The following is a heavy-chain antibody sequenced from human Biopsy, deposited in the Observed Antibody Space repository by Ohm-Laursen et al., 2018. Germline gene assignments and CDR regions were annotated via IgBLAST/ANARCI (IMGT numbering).Heavy chain of an antibody. CDR3: AKDGGQWLGGAFDI. J-gene: IGHJ3*02. V-gene: IGHV3-30*18. CDR2: IAYDGSNK. Sequence: SLRLSCAASGFGMYAMHWVRQPPGKGLEWLAVIAYDGSNKYYAESVKGRFTISSDRSRDTVHLQMNSLRYEDTALYYCAKDGGQWLGGAFDIWGHGTMVSVSS. D-gene: IGHD6-19*01. CDR1: GFGMYA.